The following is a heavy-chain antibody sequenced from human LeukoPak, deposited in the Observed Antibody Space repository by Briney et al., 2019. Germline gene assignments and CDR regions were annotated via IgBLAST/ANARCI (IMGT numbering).Heavy chain of an antibody. V-gene: IGHV3-73*01. D-gene: IGHD2-2*01. J-gene: IGHJ3*02. CDR3: TRIPATAFDAFDI. Sequence: GSLRLSCAASGFTFSGSAMHWFRQASGKGLEWVGRIRSKANTYATEYAASVKGRFTISRDDSKNTAFLQMNSLKTEDTAVYYCTRIPATAFDAFDIWGQGTMVTVSS. CDR2: IRSKANTYAT. CDR1: GFTFSGSA.